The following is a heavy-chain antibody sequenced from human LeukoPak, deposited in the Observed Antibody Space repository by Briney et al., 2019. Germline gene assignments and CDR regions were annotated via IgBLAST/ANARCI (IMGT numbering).Heavy chain of an antibody. CDR3: ARDRNWNDPMHSDAFDI. D-gene: IGHD1-20*01. V-gene: IGHV4-38-2*02. CDR2: IYHSGST. J-gene: IGHJ3*02. CDR1: GYSISSGYY. Sequence: PSETLSLTCTVSGYSISSGYYWGWIRQPPGKGLEWIGSIYHSGSTYYNPSLKSRVTISVDTSKNQFSLKLSSVTAADTAVYYCARDRNWNDPMHSDAFDIWGQGTMVTVSS.